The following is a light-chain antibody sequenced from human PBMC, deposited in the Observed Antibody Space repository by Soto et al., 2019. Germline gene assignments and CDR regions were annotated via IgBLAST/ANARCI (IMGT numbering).Light chain of an antibody. V-gene: IGKV3-11*01. J-gene: IGKJ3*01. CDR1: QSVSSY. CDR3: QQRSNWPT. Sequence: EIVLTQSPATLSLSPGERATLSCRASQSVSSYLAWYQQKPGQAPRLLIYDASNRATGIPARFSGSGSGTDFTLTISSLEPEDFAVYSCQQRSNWPTCGPGTKVDIK. CDR2: DAS.